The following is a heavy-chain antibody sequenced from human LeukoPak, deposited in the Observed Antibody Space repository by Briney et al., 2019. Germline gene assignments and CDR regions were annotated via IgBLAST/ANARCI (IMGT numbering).Heavy chain of an antibody. V-gene: IGHV4-38-2*02. CDR2: IYYSGST. J-gene: IGHJ4*02. CDR1: GYSISSGYY. Sequence: SETLSLTCTVSGYSISSGYYWGWIRQPPGKGLEWIGSIYYSGSTNYNPSLKSRVTISVDTSKNQFSLKLSSVTAADTAVYYCARASSGYAFDYWGQGTLVTVSS. CDR3: ARASSGYAFDY. D-gene: IGHD5-12*01.